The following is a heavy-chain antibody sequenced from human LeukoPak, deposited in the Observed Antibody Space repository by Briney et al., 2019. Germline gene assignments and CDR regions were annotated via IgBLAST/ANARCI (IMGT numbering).Heavy chain of an antibody. CDR3: ARLRRNNGSSGYHNRYYYYYYMDV. V-gene: IGHV4-39*07. CDR1: GGSISSSSYY. J-gene: IGHJ6*03. D-gene: IGHD3-22*01. CDR2: IYYSGST. Sequence: SETLSLTCTVSGGSISSSSYYWGWIRQPPGKGLEWIGSIYYSGSTYYNPSLKSRVTISVDTSKNQFSLKLSSVTAADTAVYYCARLRRNNGSSGYHNRYYYYYYMDVWGKGTTVTISS.